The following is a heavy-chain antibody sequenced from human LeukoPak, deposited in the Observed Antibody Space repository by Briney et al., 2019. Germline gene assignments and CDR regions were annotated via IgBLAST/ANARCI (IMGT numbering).Heavy chain of an antibody. D-gene: IGHD4-23*01. CDR1: GGTFSSYA. CDR3: ARSYGGNQLGFLDY. V-gene: IGHV1-2*02. CDR2: INPHIGGT. Sequence: GASVKVSCKASGGTFSSYAISWVRQAPGQGLEWMGWINPHIGGTNYAQTFQGRVIMTRDTSISTAYMEPSRLRSDDTAMYYCARSYGGNQLGFLDYWGQGTLVTVSS. J-gene: IGHJ4*02.